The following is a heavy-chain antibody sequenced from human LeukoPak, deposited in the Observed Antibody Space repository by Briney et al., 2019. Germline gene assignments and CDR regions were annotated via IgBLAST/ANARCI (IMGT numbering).Heavy chain of an antibody. CDR3: ARPYDSSTYSAY. V-gene: IGHV3-66*04. J-gene: IGHJ4*02. Sequence: GGYLRLSCAASGFTVSSSYMTWVRQAPGKGLEWVSVIYSGGSTYYADSVKGRFTISRDNSKNTLYLQMNSLRAEDTAVYYCARPYDSSTYSAYWGQGTLVTVSS. CDR2: IYSGGST. D-gene: IGHD3-22*01. CDR1: GFTVSSSY.